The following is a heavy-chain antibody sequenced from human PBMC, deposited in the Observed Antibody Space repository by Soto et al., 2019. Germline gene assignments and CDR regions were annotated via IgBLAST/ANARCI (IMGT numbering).Heavy chain of an antibody. CDR2: IYYSGST. CDR3: ARSSQIYGDYEY. J-gene: IGHJ4*02. Sequence: SETLSLTCTVSGGSISSSSYYWGWIRQPPGKGLEWIGSIYYSGSTYYNPSLKSRVTISVDTSKNQFSLKLSSVTAADTAVYYCARSSQIYGDYEYWGQGTLVTVSS. CDR1: GGSISSSSYY. D-gene: IGHD4-17*01. V-gene: IGHV4-39*01.